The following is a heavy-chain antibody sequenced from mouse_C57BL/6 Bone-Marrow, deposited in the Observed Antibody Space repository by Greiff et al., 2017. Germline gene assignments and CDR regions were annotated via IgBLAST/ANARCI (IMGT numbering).Heavy chain of an antibody. CDR3: TRCYDYGGSWFAY. D-gene: IGHD2-4*01. Sequence: VQGVESGAELVRPGASVTLSCKASGYTFTDYEMHWVKQTPVHGLEWIGAIDPETGGTAYNQKFKGKAILTADKSSSTAYMELRSLTSEDSAVYYCTRCYDYGGSWFAYWGQGTLVTVSA. CDR1: GYTFTDYE. CDR2: IDPETGGT. V-gene: IGHV1-15*01. J-gene: IGHJ3*01.